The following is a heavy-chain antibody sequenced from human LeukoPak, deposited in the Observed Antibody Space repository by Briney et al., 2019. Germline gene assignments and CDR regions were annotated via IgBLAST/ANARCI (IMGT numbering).Heavy chain of an antibody. CDR3: ATYAGSSSKYFRD. V-gene: IGHV5-51*01. Sequence: GESLKISCKGSGYSFTSYWIGWVRQMPGKGLEWMGIIYPGDSDTRYSPSFQGQVTISADKSISTAYLQWSSLKASDTAIYYCATYAGSSSKYFRDWGQGTLVTVSS. J-gene: IGHJ1*01. CDR2: IYPGDSDT. CDR1: GYSFTSYW. D-gene: IGHD3-10*01.